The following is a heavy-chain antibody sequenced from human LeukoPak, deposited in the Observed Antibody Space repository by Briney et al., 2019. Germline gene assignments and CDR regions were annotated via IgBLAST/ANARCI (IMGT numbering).Heavy chain of an antibody. CDR1: GFTFSRYS. D-gene: IGHD3-3*01. CDR3: ARVPITILDDYYYMDV. J-gene: IGHJ6*03. V-gene: IGHV3-21*01. Sequence: PGGSLRLSCAASGFTFSRYSMNWVRQAPGKGLEWVSSISSSISYIFYADSLKGRFTISRDNAKNSLYLQMNSLRAEDTAVYYCARVPITILDDYYYMDVWGKGTTVTVSS. CDR2: ISSSISYI.